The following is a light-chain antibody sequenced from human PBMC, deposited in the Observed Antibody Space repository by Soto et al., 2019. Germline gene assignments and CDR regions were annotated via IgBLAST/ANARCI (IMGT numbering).Light chain of an antibody. V-gene: IGKV1-5*01. J-gene: IGKJ5*01. CDR3: QQYNTYST. CDR1: QSISSW. CDR2: DAS. Sequence: DIQMTQSPSTLSASVGDRGSSTCRASQSISSWLAWYQQKPVKAPKFLIYDASSLESGAPSRFSGSGSGTEFTLTISSLQPDDFATYYCQQYNTYSTFGQGTRLEIK.